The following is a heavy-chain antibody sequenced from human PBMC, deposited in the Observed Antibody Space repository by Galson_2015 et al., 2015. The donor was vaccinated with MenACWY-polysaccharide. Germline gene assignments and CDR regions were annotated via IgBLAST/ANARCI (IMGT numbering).Heavy chain of an antibody. CDR3: ARGGRAVSNRNWFDP. D-gene: IGHD3-16*01. Sequence: TLSLTCTVSGDSITSGGYFWSWIRQHPGKGPEWIASISYDGGTYYNPSLKSRGTISVDTPNNQFSLKLSSVTAADTAVYYCARGGRAVSNRNWFDPWGQGTLVTVSS. V-gene: IGHV4-31*03. J-gene: IGHJ5*02. CDR2: ISYDGGT. CDR1: GDSITSGGYF.